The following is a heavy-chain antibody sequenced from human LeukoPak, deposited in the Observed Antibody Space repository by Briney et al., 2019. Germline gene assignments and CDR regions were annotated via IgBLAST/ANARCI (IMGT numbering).Heavy chain of an antibody. Sequence: ASVKVSCKASGYTFTSYGISWVRQAPGQGLEWMGWMNPNSGNTGYAQKFQGRVTMTRNTSISTAYMELSSLRSEDTAVYYCARGRKLLWFGELLSGYYYYYYMDVWGKGTTVTISS. V-gene: IGHV1-8*02. CDR1: GYTFTSYG. CDR2: MNPNSGNT. CDR3: ARGRKLLWFGELLSGYYYYYYMDV. D-gene: IGHD3-10*01. J-gene: IGHJ6*03.